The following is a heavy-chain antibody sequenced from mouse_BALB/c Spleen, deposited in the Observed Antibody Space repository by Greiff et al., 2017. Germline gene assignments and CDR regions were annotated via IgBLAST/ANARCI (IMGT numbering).Heavy chain of an antibody. Sequence: DVKLQESGPGLVKPSQSLSLTCSVTGYSITSGYYWNWIRQFPGNKLEWMGYISYDGSNNYNPSLKNRISITRDTSKNQFFLKLNSVTTEDTATYYCARDPEWRGFAYWGQGTLVTVSA. CDR1: GYSITSGYY. V-gene: IGHV3-6*02. J-gene: IGHJ3*01. CDR2: ISYDGSN. CDR3: ARDPEWRGFAY.